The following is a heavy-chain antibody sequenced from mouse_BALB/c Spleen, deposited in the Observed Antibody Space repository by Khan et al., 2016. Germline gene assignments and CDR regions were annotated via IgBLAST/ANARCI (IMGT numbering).Heavy chain of an antibody. CDR1: GYTFTSYT. J-gene: IGHJ2*01. V-gene: IGHV1-4*01. CDR2: INPISGYT. CDR3: ARTHER. Sequence: QVQLKQSGAELARPGASVKMSCKASGYTFTSYTMHWVKQGPGQGLEWIGYINPISGYTKYNQKFKDKATLTADKSSSTAYMQLSSLTSEDSAVYYCARTHERWGQGTTLTVSS.